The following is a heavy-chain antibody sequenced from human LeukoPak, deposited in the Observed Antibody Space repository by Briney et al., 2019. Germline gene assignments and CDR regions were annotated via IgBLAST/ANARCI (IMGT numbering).Heavy chain of an antibody. CDR3: ARGKLGYYYYHMDA. J-gene: IGHJ6*03. CDR1: GGTLSGYA. Sequence: ASVKVSCKASGGTLSGYAISWVRQAPGQGLEWMGGIIPIYGTPHSAQKFQGRVTITTDESTSTAFMDLSSLRSEDTAVYYCARGKLGYYYYHMDAWGKGTTVTVSS. D-gene: IGHD3-3*02. V-gene: IGHV1-69*05. CDR2: IIPIYGTP.